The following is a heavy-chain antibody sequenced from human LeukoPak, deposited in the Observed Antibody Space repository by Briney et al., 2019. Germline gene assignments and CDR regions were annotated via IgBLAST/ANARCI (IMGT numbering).Heavy chain of an antibody. CDR1: GGSISSNY. J-gene: IGHJ4*02. CDR2: IYDSGTT. Sequence: SETLPLTCTVSGGSISSNYWSWIRQPPGKGLEWIGYIYDSGTTNYNPSLKSRATISEDTSKNQFSLKLSSVTAADTAVYYCARSTGGWSYFDYWGQGTLVTVSS. V-gene: IGHV4-59*01. CDR3: ARSTGGWSYFDY. D-gene: IGHD6-19*01.